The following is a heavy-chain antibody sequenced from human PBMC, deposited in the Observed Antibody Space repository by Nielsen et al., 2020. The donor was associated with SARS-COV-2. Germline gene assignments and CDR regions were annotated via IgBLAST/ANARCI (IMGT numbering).Heavy chain of an antibody. V-gene: IGHV1-2*06. J-gene: IGHJ4*02. CDR1: GYTFTSYD. D-gene: IGHD6-19*01. CDR2: INPNSGGT. Sequence: ASVKVSCKASGYTFTSYDINWVRQAPGQGLEWMGRINPNSGGTDYAQKFQGRVTMTRDTSVSTAYMELRRLTSDDTAFYYCARNSSGSKAFDYWGQGTLVTVSS. CDR3: ARNSSGSKAFDY.